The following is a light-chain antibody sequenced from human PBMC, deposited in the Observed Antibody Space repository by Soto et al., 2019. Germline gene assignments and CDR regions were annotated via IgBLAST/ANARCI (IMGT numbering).Light chain of an antibody. CDR3: CSYADIRGYV. CDR1: SSDIGSYNL. Sequence: QSVLTQPASVSGSPGQSITISCTGTSSDIGSYNLVSWYQQTPGKVPKLIIYEDNKRPSGVSNRFSGSKSGNTASLTISSLQAEDEADYHCCSYADIRGYVFGNGTKVTVL. V-gene: IGLV2-23*01. CDR2: EDN. J-gene: IGLJ1*01.